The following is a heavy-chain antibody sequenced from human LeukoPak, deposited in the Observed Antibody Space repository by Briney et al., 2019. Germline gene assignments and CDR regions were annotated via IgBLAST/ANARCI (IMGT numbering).Heavy chain of an antibody. V-gene: IGHV5-51*01. CDR3: ARQAAMVRGVTYYYMDV. Sequence: GESLKISCKGSGYSFTSYWIGWVRQMPGKGLEWMGIIYPGDSDTRYSPSFQGQVTISADKSISTAYLQWSSLKASDTAMYYCARQAAMVRGVTYYYMDVWGKGTTGTVSS. J-gene: IGHJ6*03. D-gene: IGHD3-10*01. CDR2: IYPGDSDT. CDR1: GYSFTSYW.